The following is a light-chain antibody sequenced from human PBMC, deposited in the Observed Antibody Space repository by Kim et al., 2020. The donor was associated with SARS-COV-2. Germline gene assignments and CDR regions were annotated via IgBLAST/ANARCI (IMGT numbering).Light chain of an antibody. J-gene: IGLJ2*01. CDR3: QVWDSTSDPVI. Sequence: PGKTARISGGGDNIGDKSVHWYQKKPGQAPVLVIHYNSDRPSGIPERFSGSNSGNTATLTISGVDAGDEADYYCQVWDSTSDPVIFGGGTQLTVL. CDR2: YNS. V-gene: IGLV3-21*01. CDR1: NIGDKS.